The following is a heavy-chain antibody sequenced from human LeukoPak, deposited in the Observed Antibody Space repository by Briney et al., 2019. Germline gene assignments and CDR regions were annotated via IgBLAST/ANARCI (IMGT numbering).Heavy chain of an antibody. V-gene: IGHV3-23*01. CDR3: AKDYYDTSGYYYVVPGFEY. J-gene: IGHJ4*02. D-gene: IGHD3-22*01. CDR1: GFTFSSYA. Sequence: PGGSLRLSCAASGFTFSSYAMSWVRQAPGKGLEWVSAISGSAGRTYYADSVKGRFTISRDNSKNTLYLQMNSLRAEDTAVYYCAKDYYDTSGYYYVVPGFEYWGQRTLVTVSS. CDR2: ISGSAGRT.